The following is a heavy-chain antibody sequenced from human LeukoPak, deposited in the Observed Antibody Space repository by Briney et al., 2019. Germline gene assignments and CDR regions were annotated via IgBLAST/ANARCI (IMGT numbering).Heavy chain of an antibody. J-gene: IGHJ4*02. Sequence: GRSLRLSCAASGFTFSSYSMNWVRQAPGKGLEWVSSISSSSSYIYYADSVKGRFTISRDNAKNSLYLQMNSLRAEDTAVYYCARDVEWELLTDNYWGQGTLVTVSS. CDR1: GFTFSSYS. V-gene: IGHV3-21*01. D-gene: IGHD1-26*01. CDR3: ARDVEWELLTDNY. CDR2: ISSSSSYI.